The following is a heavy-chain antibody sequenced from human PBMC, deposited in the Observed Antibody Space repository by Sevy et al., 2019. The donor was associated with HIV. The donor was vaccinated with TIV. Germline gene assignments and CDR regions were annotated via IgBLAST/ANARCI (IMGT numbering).Heavy chain of an antibody. CDR1: GYTFTRYG. CDR3: ARDRNNYDSSGYPKGFDV. CDR2: SSPYNGTT. V-gene: IGHV1-18*01. Sequence: ASVKVSCKASGYTFTRYGITWVRQAPGQGLQWMGWSSPYNGTTNYAQKLQGRVTMTTDTSTSTAYMELRRLRSDDTAVYYCARDRNNYDSSGYPKGFDVWGQGTTVTVSS. D-gene: IGHD3-22*01. J-gene: IGHJ6*02.